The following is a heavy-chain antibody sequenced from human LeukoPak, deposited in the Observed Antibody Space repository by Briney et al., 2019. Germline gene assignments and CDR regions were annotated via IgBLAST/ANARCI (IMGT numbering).Heavy chain of an antibody. V-gene: IGHV3-30*02. CDR2: IRYDGSNK. Sequence: PGGSLRLSCAASGFSFSRYDMHWVRQAPGKGLEWVAFIRYDGSNKNYADSVKGRFTISRDNFMSTVYLQMNSLRAEDTAVYYCAKDRQTITIFGVVNTPRANFDYWGQGTLVTVSS. D-gene: IGHD3-3*01. CDR3: AKDRQTITIFGVVNTPRANFDY. J-gene: IGHJ4*02. CDR1: GFSFSRYD.